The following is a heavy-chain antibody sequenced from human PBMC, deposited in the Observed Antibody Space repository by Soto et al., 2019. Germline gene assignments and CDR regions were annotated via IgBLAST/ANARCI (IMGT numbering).Heavy chain of an antibody. V-gene: IGHV3-23*01. J-gene: IGHJ4*02. D-gene: IGHD3-10*01. CDR2: ISGNGGST. Sequence: EVQLLESGGGLVQPGGSLRLSCAASGFTFSSYAMTWVRQAPGKGLEWVSGISGNGGSTYYADSVKGRFTISRNNSKNTLYLQMTILRAEDTALYYCAKDIVTYYSASGSYYDFWGQGTLVTVSS. CDR1: GFTFSSYA. CDR3: AKDIVTYYSASGSYYDF.